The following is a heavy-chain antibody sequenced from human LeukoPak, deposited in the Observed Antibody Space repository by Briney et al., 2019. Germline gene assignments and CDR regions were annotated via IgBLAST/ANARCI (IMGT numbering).Heavy chain of an antibody. CDR3: TGGIVYFGEFSVDY. CDR2: IRSNTYGGTT. V-gene: IGHV3-49*03. Sequence: PGGSLRLSCIASGFTFSDFAMSWFRQAPGKGLEWVTFIRSNTYGGTTEYAASVKGRLTISRDDSKSSAYLQMNSMKTEDTAVYYCTGGIVYFGEFSVDYWGQGTLVTVSS. J-gene: IGHJ4*02. CDR1: GFTFSDFA. D-gene: IGHD3-10*01.